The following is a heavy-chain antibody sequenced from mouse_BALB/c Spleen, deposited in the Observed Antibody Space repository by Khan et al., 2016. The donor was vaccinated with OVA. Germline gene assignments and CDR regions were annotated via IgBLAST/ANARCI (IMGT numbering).Heavy chain of an antibody. CDR1: GFTFSNYW. V-gene: IGHV6-6*02. Sequence: EVKLEEFGGGLVQPGGSMKLSCVASGFTFSNYWMNWVRQSPEKGLEWVAEIRLKSNIYATHYAESVKGRFTISRDDSKSSVYLQMNNLRAEDTGIYYCSRGYDWYFDVWGAGTTVTVSS. J-gene: IGHJ1*01. CDR3: SRGYDWYFDV. CDR2: IRLKSNIYAT. D-gene: IGHD2-2*01.